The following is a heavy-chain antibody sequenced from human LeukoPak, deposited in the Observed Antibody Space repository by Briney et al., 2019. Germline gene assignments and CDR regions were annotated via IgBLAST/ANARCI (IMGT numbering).Heavy chain of an antibody. D-gene: IGHD3-22*01. CDR1: GLTFSSYG. Sequence: PGGSLRLSCAASGLTFSSYGMHWVRQAPGKGLEWVAFIRYDGSNKYYADPVKGRFTISRDNSKNTLYLQMNSLRAEDTAVYYCAKDYVPGYDSSGYYYWGQGTLVTVSS. CDR2: IRYDGSNK. V-gene: IGHV3-30*02. CDR3: AKDYVPGYDSSGYYY. J-gene: IGHJ4*02.